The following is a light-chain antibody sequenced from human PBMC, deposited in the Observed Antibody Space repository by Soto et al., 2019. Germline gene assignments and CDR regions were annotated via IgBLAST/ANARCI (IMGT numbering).Light chain of an antibody. V-gene: IGLV2-14*03. CDR2: DVS. J-gene: IGLJ2*01. Sequence: QSVLTQPASVSRSPGQSITISCAGTSADIGAFNYVSWYQHHPGKAPKLLIYDVSDRPSGVSTRFSASKSANTASLTISGLQADDEADYYCSSYSTSSALVFGGGTKLTVL. CDR1: SADIGAFNY. CDR3: SSYSTSSALV.